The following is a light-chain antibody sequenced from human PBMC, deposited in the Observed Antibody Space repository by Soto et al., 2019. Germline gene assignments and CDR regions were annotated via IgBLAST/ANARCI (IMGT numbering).Light chain of an antibody. Sequence: QSALTQPPSASGSPGQSVTISCTGTSSDVGGYHYVSWYQQHPGKAPKLMIYEVSKRPAGVPDRCSGSKSGNTAYLTVSGLQAADEPDYYCSSYAASNNVVFGGWTKMTVL. J-gene: IGLJ2*01. CDR3: SSYAASNNVV. V-gene: IGLV2-8*01. CDR1: SSDVGGYHY. CDR2: EVS.